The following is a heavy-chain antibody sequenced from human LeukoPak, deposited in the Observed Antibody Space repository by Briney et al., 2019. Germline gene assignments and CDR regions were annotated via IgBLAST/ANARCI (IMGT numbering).Heavy chain of an antibody. CDR1: GGTFSSYA. CDR2: IIPIFGTA. V-gene: IGHV1-69*13. D-gene: IGHD2-15*01. CDR3: AREEGYCSGGSCFFDY. Sequence: GASVKVSCKASGGTFSSYAISWVRQAPGQGLEWMGGIIPIFGTANYAQKFQGRVTITADESTSTAYTELSSLRSEDTAVYYCAREEGYCSGGSCFFDYWGQGTLVTVSS. J-gene: IGHJ4*02.